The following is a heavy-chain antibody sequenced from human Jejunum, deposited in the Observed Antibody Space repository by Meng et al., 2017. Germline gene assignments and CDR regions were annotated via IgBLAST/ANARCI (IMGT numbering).Heavy chain of an antibody. CDR2: IYYSDSGST. J-gene: IGHJ3*02. V-gene: IGHV4-61*01. CDR1: GVSVSSGHYY. Sequence: SETLSLTCTLAGVSVSSGHYYWSWIRQPPGKGREWIGCIYYSDSGSTTYSPSLKSRVTISLDMSKNQVSLRLSSVTAADTALYYCARNEYKYGFDALATWGQGTMVTVSS. CDR3: ARNEYKYGFDALAT. D-gene: IGHD1-1*01.